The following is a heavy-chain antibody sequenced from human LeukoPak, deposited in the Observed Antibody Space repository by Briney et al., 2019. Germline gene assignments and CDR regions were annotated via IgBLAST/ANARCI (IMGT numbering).Heavy chain of an antibody. J-gene: IGHJ4*02. Sequence: ASVKVSCKASGYTFTSYGISWVRQAPGQGLEWMGWTSPHNDDTNYAENLQGRLTMTTDISTSTAYMELTSLRSDDTAVYYCARDWDSRNDYFDPWGQGTLVIVSS. V-gene: IGHV1-18*01. D-gene: IGHD1-1*01. CDR3: ARDWDSRNDYFDP. CDR1: GYTFTSYG. CDR2: TSPHNDDT.